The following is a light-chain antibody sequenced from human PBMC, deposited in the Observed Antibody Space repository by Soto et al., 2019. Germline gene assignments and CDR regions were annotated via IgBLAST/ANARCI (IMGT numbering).Light chain of an antibody. CDR2: GVF. Sequence: ETVLTQSPGTVSLSPGERATLSCTTSQSVRSNYLAWYQQKPGQAPRLLIHGVFSRATGIPDRFSGSGSGTDFTLTISGLEPEDSAVYYCQHYDGSPRTFGQGTKLEI. V-gene: IGKV3-20*01. CDR3: QHYDGSPRT. J-gene: IGKJ2*01. CDR1: QSVRSNY.